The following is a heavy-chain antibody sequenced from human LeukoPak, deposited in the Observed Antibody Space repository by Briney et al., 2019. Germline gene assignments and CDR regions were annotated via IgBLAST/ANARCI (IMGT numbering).Heavy chain of an antibody. Sequence: GGSLRLSCAASGFTVDSNYLSRVRQAPGKGLEWVSTIYTGGNTYYAASVKGRFTISRDFSKNTVFLRMNSLRAEDTAMYYCARGDDSGYYDYFDYWGQGALVTVSS. D-gene: IGHD3-22*01. V-gene: IGHV3-53*01. CDR2: IYTGGNT. J-gene: IGHJ4*02. CDR3: ARGDDSGYYDYFDY. CDR1: GFTVDSNY.